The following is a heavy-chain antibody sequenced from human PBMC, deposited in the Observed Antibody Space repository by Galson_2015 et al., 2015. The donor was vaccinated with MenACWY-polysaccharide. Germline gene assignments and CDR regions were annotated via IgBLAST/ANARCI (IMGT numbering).Heavy chain of an antibody. J-gene: IGHJ4*02. CDR2: INSDGSYT. V-gene: IGHV3-74*01. D-gene: IGHD2-21*02. CDR3: ARGSLYCGGDCYSDY. Sequence: SLRLSCAASRFSFSNYWMHWVRQTPGKGLVWVSRINSDGSYTAYADSVKGRFTISRDNVKNTLYLQMNGLRAKDTAVYYCARGSLYCGGDCYSDYWGQGTLVTVSS. CDR1: RFSFSNYW.